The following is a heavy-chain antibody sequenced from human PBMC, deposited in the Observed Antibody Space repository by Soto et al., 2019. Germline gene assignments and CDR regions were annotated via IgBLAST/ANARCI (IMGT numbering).Heavy chain of an antibody. CDR2: ISYDGSDK. V-gene: IGHV3-30-3*01. Sequence: GGSLRLSCAASGFTFSSYAMHWVRQAPGKGREWVALISYDGSDKDYADSVKGRFTISRDNSRNTLFLQMNSLRAEDTAVYYCARDYYKYYDSSGYYRSPAYWGQGT. CDR1: GFTFSSYA. D-gene: IGHD3-22*01. J-gene: IGHJ4*02. CDR3: ARDYYKYYDSSGYYRSPAY.